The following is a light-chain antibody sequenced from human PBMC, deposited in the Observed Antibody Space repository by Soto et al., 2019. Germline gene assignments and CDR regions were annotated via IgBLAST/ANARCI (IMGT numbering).Light chain of an antibody. Sequence: EIVMTQSPDTLSVSPGERATLSCRASQKVGRNVAWYQQRPGQAPRLLIHGTSTSAADIPARFSGSVSGTEFTLTINSLQPEDFVIYYCQQYNNWPPMSTFGQGTKLEMK. CDR1: QKVGRN. J-gene: IGKJ2*01. V-gene: IGKV3-15*01. CDR2: GTS. CDR3: QQYNNWPPMST.